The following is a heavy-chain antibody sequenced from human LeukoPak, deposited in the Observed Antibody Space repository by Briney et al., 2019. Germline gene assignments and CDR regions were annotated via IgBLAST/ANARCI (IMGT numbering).Heavy chain of an antibody. V-gene: IGHV4-59*01. J-gene: IGHJ6*02. Sequence: PSETLSLTCTVSGGSIRNYYWTWIRQPPGKGLEWIGYIYYSGSTNYNPSLKSRVTTSVDSSKNQFSLKLTSVTVADTAVYYCARGITISGGGMDVWGQGNRVSVFS. CDR3: ARGITISGGGMDV. D-gene: IGHD3-3*01. CDR2: IYYSGST. CDR1: GGSIRNYY.